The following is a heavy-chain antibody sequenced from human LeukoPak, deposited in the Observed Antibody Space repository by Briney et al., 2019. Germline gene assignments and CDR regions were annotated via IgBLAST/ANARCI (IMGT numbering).Heavy chain of an antibody. CDR2: INHSGST. D-gene: IGHD3-3*01. CDR1: GGSFSGYY. V-gene: IGHV4-34*01. CDR3: ARGRTSAAYYDFWSGYSDFDY. Sequence: SETLSLNCAVYGGSFSGYYWSWIRQPPGKGLEWIGEINHSGSTNYNPSLKSRVTISVDTSKNQFSLKLSSVTAADTAVYYCARGRTSAAYYDFWSGYSDFDYWGQGTLVTVSS. J-gene: IGHJ4*02.